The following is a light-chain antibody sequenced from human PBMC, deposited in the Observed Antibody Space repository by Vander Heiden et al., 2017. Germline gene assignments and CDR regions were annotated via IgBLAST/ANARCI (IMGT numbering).Light chain of an antibody. J-gene: IGKJ1*01. CDR3: QKYNGFPWP. Sequence: DVQMSEAPATLSASGGDRVTITCRASQGISKWLAWYQQKPGKAPKLLVYQASRLENGVPSRFSGGGSGTEFTLTISSLQPDYFATYFCQKYNGFPWPFGQGTKVEIK. CDR2: QAS. CDR1: QGISKW. V-gene: IGKV1-5*03.